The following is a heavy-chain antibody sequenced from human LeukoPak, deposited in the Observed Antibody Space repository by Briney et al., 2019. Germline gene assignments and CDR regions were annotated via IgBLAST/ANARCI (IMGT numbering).Heavy chain of an antibody. Sequence: PSETLSLTCAVSSGSINTSNYCWGWIRQPPGKGLELMGNIFYRGGPYYSPFLKSRATFSLDTDRTQFSLNLNSVTAADTAVYYCAKSNGYGLVDIWGQGTMVTVSS. CDR2: IFYRGGP. V-gene: IGHV4-39*07. CDR1: SGSINTSNYC. J-gene: IGHJ3*02. CDR3: AKSNGYGLVDI. D-gene: IGHD3-10*01.